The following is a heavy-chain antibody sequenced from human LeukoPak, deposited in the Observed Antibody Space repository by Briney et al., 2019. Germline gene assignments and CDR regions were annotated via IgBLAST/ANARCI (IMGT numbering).Heavy chain of an antibody. V-gene: IGHV3-11*06. CDR3: ARDTLGEGEDANYAVYYFDY. Sequence: GSLRLSCAASGFTFSDSYMTWVRQAPGKGVEWVAYISGSGHYINYSESAKGRFTISRDNGKNSLDLQMNSLRADDTAVYYCARDTLGEGEDANYAVYYFDYWGQGTVVTVSS. D-gene: IGHD4/OR15-4a*01. CDR2: ISGSGHYI. CDR1: GFTFSDSY. J-gene: IGHJ4*02.